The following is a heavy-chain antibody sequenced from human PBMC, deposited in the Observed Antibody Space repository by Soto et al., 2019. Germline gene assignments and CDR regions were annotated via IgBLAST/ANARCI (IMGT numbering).Heavy chain of an antibody. CDR3: AKSRVFIGANVNLLDS. V-gene: IGHV3-23*01. Sequence: PGGSLRLSCATSGFTLSSYAMVWVRQAAEKGLEWVASISNNGDTAYYADSVKGRFTISRGNSENTLYLQMNGLRADDTALYFCAKSRVFIGANVNLLDSWGQGTQVTVSS. CDR1: GFTLSSYA. CDR2: ISNNGDTA. J-gene: IGHJ4*02.